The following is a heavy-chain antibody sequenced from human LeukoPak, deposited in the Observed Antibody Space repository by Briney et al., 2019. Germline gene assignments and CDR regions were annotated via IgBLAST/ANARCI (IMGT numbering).Heavy chain of an antibody. D-gene: IGHD6-13*01. Sequence: GASVKVSCKASGYTFTSYGISWVRQAPGQGLEWMGWISAYNGNTNYAQKLQGRVTMTTDTSTSTAYMELRSLRSDDTAVYYCARDLIAAPGTGDNWFDPWGQGTLVTVSS. CDR2: ISAYNGNT. CDR1: GYTFTSYG. J-gene: IGHJ5*02. V-gene: IGHV1-18*01. CDR3: ARDLIAAPGTGDNWFDP.